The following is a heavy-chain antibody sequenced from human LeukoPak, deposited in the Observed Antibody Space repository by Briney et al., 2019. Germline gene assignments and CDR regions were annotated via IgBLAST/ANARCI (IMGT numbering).Heavy chain of an antibody. CDR1: GYTFTGYY. CDR2: IIPILGIA. V-gene: IGHV1-69*04. CDR3: ARDVREYDYVWGTLVFDY. J-gene: IGHJ4*02. Sequence: SVKVSCKASGYTFTGYYMHWVRQAPGQGLEWMGRIIPILGIANYAQKFQGRVTITADKSTSTAYMELSSLRSEDTAVYYCARDVREYDYVWGTLVFDYWGQGTLVTVSS. D-gene: IGHD3-16*01.